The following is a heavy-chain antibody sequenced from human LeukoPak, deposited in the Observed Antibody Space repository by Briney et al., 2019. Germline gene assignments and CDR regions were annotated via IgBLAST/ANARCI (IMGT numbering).Heavy chain of an antibody. J-gene: IGHJ4*02. D-gene: IGHD2-2*01. V-gene: IGHV4-34*01. Sequence: SETLSLTCAVYGGSFSGYHWSWIRQPPGKGLEWIGEINHSGSTNYNPSLKSRVTISVDTSKNQFSLKLSSVTAADTAVYYCARKIVVVPAAKGLFDYWGQGTLVTVSS. CDR1: GGSFSGYH. CDR2: INHSGST. CDR3: ARKIVVVPAAKGLFDY.